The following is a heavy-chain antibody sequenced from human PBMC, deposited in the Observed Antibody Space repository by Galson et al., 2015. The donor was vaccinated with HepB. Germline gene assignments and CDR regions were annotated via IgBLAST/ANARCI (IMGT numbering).Heavy chain of an antibody. CDR1: GFIFRSYA. V-gene: IGHV3-23*01. CDR3: AKTEGLLNHYYFYMDV. D-gene: IGHD2-21*02. J-gene: IGHJ6*03. CDR2: ISGSGGSI. Sequence: SLRLSCAASGFIFRSYAMSWVRQAPGKGLEWVSGISGSGGSIYYADSVKGRFTISRDNSNNTLFLQMDNLRADDTAVYYCAKTEGLLNHYYFYMDVWGKGTTVTVSS.